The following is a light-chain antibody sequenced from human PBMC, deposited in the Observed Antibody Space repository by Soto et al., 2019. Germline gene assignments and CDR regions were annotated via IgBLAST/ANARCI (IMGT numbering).Light chain of an antibody. V-gene: IGKV3-20*01. CDR1: QSVISNY. CDR3: QHYVNSPLT. J-gene: IGKJ1*01. Sequence: PGERATLSCRASQSVISNYLAWYQQKPGQPPRLLIYGASIRATGVPDRFSGSGSGTDFSLTINRLEPEDFAVYFCQHYVNSPLTFGQGNKVEVK. CDR2: GAS.